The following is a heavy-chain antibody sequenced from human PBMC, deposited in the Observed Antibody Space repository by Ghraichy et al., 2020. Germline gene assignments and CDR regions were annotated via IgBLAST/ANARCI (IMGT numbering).Heavy chain of an antibody. CDR1: GFSFSDFA. Sequence: GGSLRLSCAASGFSFSDFAMNWVRQAPGKGLEWVSTISGTGGSTYYADSVRGRFTISRHNSESTLFLQMIALRGDDTATYFCTRCNAYCTPTTCASDAFEHWGQGTMVTVSS. V-gene: IGHV3-23*01. D-gene: IGHD2-8*01. CDR3: TRCNAYCTPTTCASDAFEH. J-gene: IGHJ3*01. CDR2: ISGTGGST.